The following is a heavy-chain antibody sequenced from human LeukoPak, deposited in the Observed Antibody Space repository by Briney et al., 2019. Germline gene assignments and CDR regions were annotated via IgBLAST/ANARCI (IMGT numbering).Heavy chain of an antibody. Sequence: GRSLRLSCAASGFTFSSYAVHWVRQAPGKGLEWVALISYDGSNKYYADSVKARFTISRDNSKNTVYLQMNSLRAEDTAVYYCARDNYGSGSYSWSKRLDYWGQGTLVTVSS. CDR3: ARDNYGSGSYSWSKRLDY. J-gene: IGHJ4*02. V-gene: IGHV3-30*04. CDR1: GFTFSSYA. D-gene: IGHD3-10*01. CDR2: ISYDGSNK.